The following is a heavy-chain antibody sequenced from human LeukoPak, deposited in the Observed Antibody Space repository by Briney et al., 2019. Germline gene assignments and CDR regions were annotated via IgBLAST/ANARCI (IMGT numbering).Heavy chain of an antibody. CDR2: IFYSGSA. CDR3: AKQSATSSVNDY. D-gene: IGHD4-17*01. J-gene: IGHJ4*02. CDR1: GGSISSSSDY. Sequence: PSETLSLTCTVSGGSISSSSDYWGWIRQPPGKGLEWIGSIFYSGSAYYNPSLKSRVTISIDTSKNQFSLKLNSVTAADTAVYYCAKQSATSSVNDYWGQGTLVTVSS. V-gene: IGHV4-39*01.